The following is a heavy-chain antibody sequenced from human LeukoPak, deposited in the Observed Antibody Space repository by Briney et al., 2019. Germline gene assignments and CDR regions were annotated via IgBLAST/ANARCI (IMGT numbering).Heavy chain of an antibody. V-gene: IGHV3-21*01. CDR1: GFTFSSYA. CDR3: ARDPRPLYSGSYLDY. Sequence: PGGSLRLSCAASGFTFSSYAMSWVRQAPGKGLEWVSSISSSSSYIYYADSVKGRFTISRDNAKNSLYLQMNSLRAEDTAVYYCARDPRPLYSGSYLDYWGQGTLVTVSS. CDR2: ISSSSSYI. J-gene: IGHJ4*02. D-gene: IGHD1-26*01.